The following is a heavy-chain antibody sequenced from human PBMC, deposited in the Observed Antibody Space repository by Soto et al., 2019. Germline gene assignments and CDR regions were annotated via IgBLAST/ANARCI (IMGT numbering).Heavy chain of an antibody. CDR1: GYTFTSYA. V-gene: IGHV1-18*01. Sequence: QVQLVQSGAEVKKPGSSVKVSCKASGYTFTSYAIRLVRQATGQGLEWMGWINAYNGNTDYAQKLQGRVTMTTDTSTRKAYMELRSLRSDDPDVYDCARGAWPDYFDYWGQGTLVTVSS. J-gene: IGHJ4*02. CDR2: INAYNGNT. CDR3: ARGAWPDYFDY.